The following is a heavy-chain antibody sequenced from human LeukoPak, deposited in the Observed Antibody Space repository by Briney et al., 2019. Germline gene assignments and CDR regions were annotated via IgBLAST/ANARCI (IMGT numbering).Heavy chain of an antibody. D-gene: IGHD2-8*02. CDR1: RFAFSGYG. CDR2: ITPSGATT. J-gene: IGHJ4*02. Sequence: GGSLRLSCAASRFAFSGYGMTWVRQAPGKGLEWVSTITPSGATTYYADSVKGRFTISRDNTKNTLFLQMNSLRAEDTAIYYCATYRQVLLPFESWGQGTLVTVSS. CDR3: ATYRQVLLPFES. V-gene: IGHV3-23*01.